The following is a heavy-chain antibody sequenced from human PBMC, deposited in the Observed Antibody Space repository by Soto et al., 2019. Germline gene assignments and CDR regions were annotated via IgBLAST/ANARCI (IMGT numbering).Heavy chain of an antibody. CDR2: IFAGGGST. CDR3: AKDLIRGDGYIDFDY. V-gene: IGHV3-23*01. J-gene: IGHJ4*02. D-gene: IGHD3-10*01. CDR1: GFTFSSYA. Sequence: GGSLRLSCAPSGFTFSSYAMFWVRQAPGKGLEWVSTIFAGGGSTYYADSVKGRFTISRDNSKNTLFLQMNSLRVEDTAVYFCAKDLIRGDGYIDFDYWGQGTMVTVSS.